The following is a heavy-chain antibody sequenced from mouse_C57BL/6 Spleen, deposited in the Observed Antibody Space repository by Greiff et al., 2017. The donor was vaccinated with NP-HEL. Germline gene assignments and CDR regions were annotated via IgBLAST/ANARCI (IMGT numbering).Heavy chain of an antibody. CDR1: GYTFTSYW. CDR2: IDPSDSET. D-gene: IGHD1-1*01. V-gene: IGHV1-52*01. J-gene: IGHJ1*03. Sequence: VQLQQPGAELVRPGSSVKLSCKASGYTFTSYWMHWVKQRPIQGLEWIGNIDPSDSETPYNQKFKDKATLTVDKSSSTAYMQLSSLTSEDSAVYDCARVTTVVATDWYFDVWGTGTTVTVSS. CDR3: ARVTTVVATDWYFDV.